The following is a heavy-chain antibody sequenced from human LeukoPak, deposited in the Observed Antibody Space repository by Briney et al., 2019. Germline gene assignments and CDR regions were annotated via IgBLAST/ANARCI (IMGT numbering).Heavy chain of an antibody. V-gene: IGHV4-59*01. CDR3: ARGSTSWDP. CDR1: GGSISSYY. D-gene: IGHD2-2*01. J-gene: IGHJ5*02. CDR2: IYYSGNP. Sequence: SETLSLTCTVYGGSISSYYWSWIRQPPGRGREWIGYIYYSGNPNYNPSLKSRVTISVDTSKNQFSLKLSSVTAADTAVYYCARGSTSWDPWGQGTLVTVSS.